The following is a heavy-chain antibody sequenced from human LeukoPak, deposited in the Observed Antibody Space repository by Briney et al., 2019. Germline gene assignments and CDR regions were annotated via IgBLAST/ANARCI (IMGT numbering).Heavy chain of an antibody. D-gene: IGHD3-10*01. CDR2: ISYDGSNK. CDR3: AKDQLWFGELDAFDI. J-gene: IGHJ3*02. Sequence: AGGSLRLSCAASGFTFSSYGMHWVRQAPGKGLEWGAVISYDGSNKYYADSVKGRFTISRDNSKNTLYLQMNSLRAEDTAVYYCAKDQLWFGELDAFDIWGQGTMVTVSS. V-gene: IGHV3-30*18. CDR1: GFTFSSYG.